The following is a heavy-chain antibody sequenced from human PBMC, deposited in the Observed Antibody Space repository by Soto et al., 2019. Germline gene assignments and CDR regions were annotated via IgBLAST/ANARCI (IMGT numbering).Heavy chain of an antibody. D-gene: IGHD6-19*01. V-gene: IGHV4-39*01. CDR1: GGSISSSSYS. Sequence: SETLSLTCTVSGGSISSSSYSWGWIRQPPGKGPEWIGTFYYSGSTYYNPSLKSRVTISVDTSENQFSLKLSSVTAADTAVYFCARQVVDGTVAGAGSFDYWGQGTLVTVSS. CDR2: FYYSGST. CDR3: ARQVVDGTVAGAGSFDY. J-gene: IGHJ4*02.